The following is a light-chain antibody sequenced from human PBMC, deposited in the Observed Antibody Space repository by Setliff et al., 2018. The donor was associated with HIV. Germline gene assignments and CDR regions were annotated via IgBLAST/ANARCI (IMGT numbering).Light chain of an antibody. CDR3: SSYAITNTLP. J-gene: IGLJ1*01. CDR2: EVS. Sequence: QSALTQPASVSGSPGQSITISCTGTSSDIGGYSYVSWYQQHPGKAPKLIIYEVSNRPSGVSNRFSGSKSGCTASLTISGLQAEDEADYYCSSYAITNTLPFGTGTKVTVL. CDR1: SSDIGGYSY. V-gene: IGLV2-14*01.